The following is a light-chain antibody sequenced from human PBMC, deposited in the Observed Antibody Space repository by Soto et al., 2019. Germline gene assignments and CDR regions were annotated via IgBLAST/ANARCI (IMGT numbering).Light chain of an antibody. CDR1: QSFNSY. V-gene: IGKV3-11*02. CDR3: QQRGNWALT. J-gene: IGKJ1*01. CDR2: EAS. Sequence: EIVLTQSPATLSLSPGDRATLSCRASQSFNSYFAWYQQKPGHAPRLLIYEASHRATGIPARFSGSGSGRDFTLPISSLEPEDFAVYYCQQRGNWALTFGQGTRVEIK.